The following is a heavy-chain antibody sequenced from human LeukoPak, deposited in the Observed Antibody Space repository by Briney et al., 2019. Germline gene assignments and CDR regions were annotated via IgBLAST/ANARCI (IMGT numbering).Heavy chain of an antibody. D-gene: IGHD5-18*01. CDR3: AKAPIRGYSYGYFDY. CDR2: ISWNGGSI. CDR1: GFTSDDYA. Sequence: PGRSLRLSCAASGFTSDDYAMHWVRQAPGKGLEWVSGISWNGGSIGYADSVKGRFTISRDNAKNSLYLQMNSLRAEDMALYYCAKAPIRGYSYGYFDYWGQGTLVTVSS. V-gene: IGHV3-9*02. J-gene: IGHJ4*02.